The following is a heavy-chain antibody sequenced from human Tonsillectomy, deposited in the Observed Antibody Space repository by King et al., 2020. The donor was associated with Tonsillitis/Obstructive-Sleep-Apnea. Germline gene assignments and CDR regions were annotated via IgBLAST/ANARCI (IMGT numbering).Heavy chain of an antibody. CDR1: GFTFSSYA. CDR2: ISYDGSNK. V-gene: IGHV3-30*04. CDR3: AITWIQLSFDY. D-gene: IGHD5-18*01. J-gene: IGHJ4*02. Sequence: QVQLVESGGGVVQPGRSLRLSCAASGFTFSSYAMHWVRQAPGKGLEWVAVISYDGSNKYYADSVKGRFTISRDNSKNTLYLQMNSLRAEDTAVYYCAITWIQLSFDYWGQGTLATVSS.